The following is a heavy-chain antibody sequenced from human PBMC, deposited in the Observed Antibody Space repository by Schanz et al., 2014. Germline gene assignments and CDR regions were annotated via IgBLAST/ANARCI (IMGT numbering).Heavy chain of an antibody. J-gene: IGHJ6*02. CDR2: IKSKTDGGTT. Sequence: EVQLVESGGGLVKPGGSLRLSCAASGFTFSNAWMSWVRQAPGKGLEWVGRIKSKTDGGTTDYAAPVKGRFAIARDESKNPLYLQMNSLKTEDTAVYYCARSPRMDVWGQGTTVTVSS. CDR3: ARSPRMDV. V-gene: IGHV3-15*01. CDR1: GFTFSNAW.